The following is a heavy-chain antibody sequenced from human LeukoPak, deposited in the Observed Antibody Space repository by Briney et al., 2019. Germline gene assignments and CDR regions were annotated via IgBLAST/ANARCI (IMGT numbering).Heavy chain of an antibody. CDR1: GFTFSSYS. V-gene: IGHV3-21*03. CDR2: ISSSSSYI. CDR3: TIIQVGFRIELRWDY. D-gene: IGHD4-23*01. J-gene: IGHJ4*02. Sequence: PGGSLRLSCAASGFTFSSYSMNWVRQAPGKGLEWVSSISSSSSYIYYADSVKGRFTISRDNAKNSLYLQMNSLKTEDTAVYYCTIIQVGFRIELRWDYWGQGTLVTVSS.